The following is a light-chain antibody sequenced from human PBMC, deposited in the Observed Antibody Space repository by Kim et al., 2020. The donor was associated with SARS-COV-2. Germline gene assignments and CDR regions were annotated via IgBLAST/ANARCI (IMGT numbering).Light chain of an antibody. CDR1: QSVTSTC. CDR2: GAS. V-gene: IGKV3-20*01. CDR3: QQYGSPPVT. J-gene: IGKJ1*01. Sequence: EIVLTQSPGTLSLSPGERATLSCRVSQSVTSTCLAWYQQKPGQAPRLLIYGASSRATGISDRFSGSGSGTDFTLTISRLEPEDFAVYYCQQYGSPPVTFGQGNKVDIK.